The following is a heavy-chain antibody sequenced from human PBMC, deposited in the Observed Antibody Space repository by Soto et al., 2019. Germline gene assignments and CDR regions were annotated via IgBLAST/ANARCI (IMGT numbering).Heavy chain of an antibody. Sequence: WGALRVSCAASVFTFSIYGMHWVRQAPGKGLEWVAVISYDGSNKYYADSVKGRFTISRDNSKNTLYLQMNSLRAEDTAVYYCAKERDYGDYAPLFDYWGQGTMVTVSS. V-gene: IGHV3-30*18. CDR3: AKERDYGDYAPLFDY. J-gene: IGHJ4*02. D-gene: IGHD4-17*01. CDR2: ISYDGSNK. CDR1: VFTFSIYG.